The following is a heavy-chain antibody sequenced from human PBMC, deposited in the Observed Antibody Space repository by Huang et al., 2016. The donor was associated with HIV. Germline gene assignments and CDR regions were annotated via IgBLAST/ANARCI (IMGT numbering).Heavy chain of an antibody. J-gene: IGHJ4*02. V-gene: IGHV3-9*01. CDR1: GFTFDDYA. CDR3: ARRGVMVRGAHFDY. Sequence: EVQLVESGGGLVQPGRSLRLSCAASGFTFDDYAMHWVRQAPGKGLEWVSGSSWNIGSIGYADSVKGRFTISRDNAKNSLYLQMNSLRAEDTALYYCARRGVMVRGAHFDYWGLGTLVTVSS. CDR2: SSWNIGSI. D-gene: IGHD3-10*01.